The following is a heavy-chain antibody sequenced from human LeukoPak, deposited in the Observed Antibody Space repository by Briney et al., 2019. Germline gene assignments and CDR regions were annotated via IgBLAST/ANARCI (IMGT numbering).Heavy chain of an antibody. Sequence: ASVKVSCKASGGTFSSYAISWVRQAPGQGLEWMGGIIPIFGTANYAQKFQGRVTITADESMSTAYMELSSLRSEDTAVYYCARLHEGGYYYYMDVWGKGTTVTVSS. J-gene: IGHJ6*03. CDR1: GGTFSSYA. CDR2: IIPIFGTA. CDR3: ARLHEGGYYYYMDV. V-gene: IGHV1-69*13. D-gene: IGHD3-16*01.